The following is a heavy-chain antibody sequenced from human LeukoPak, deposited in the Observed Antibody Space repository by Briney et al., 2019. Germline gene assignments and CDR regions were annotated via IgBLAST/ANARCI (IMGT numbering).Heavy chain of an antibody. V-gene: IGHV4-38-2*01. Sequence: SETLSLTCAVSGYSMSSGYYWGWIRQPPGKGLEWIGSIYHTGSTYYNPSLKSRVTISVDTSKNQFSLKLSSVTAANTAVFYCARVRGMEVTTNWYFDIWGRGTLVTVSS. J-gene: IGHJ2*01. CDR1: GYSMSSGYY. CDR2: IYHTGST. CDR3: ARVRGMEVTTNWYFDI. D-gene: IGHD4-17*01.